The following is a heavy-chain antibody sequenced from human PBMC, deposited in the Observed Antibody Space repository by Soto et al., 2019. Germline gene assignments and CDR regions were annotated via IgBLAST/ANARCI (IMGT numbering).Heavy chain of an antibody. V-gene: IGHV1-24*01. CDR3: ATGVVVPAAMVGAYYYYYMDV. CDR1: GYTFTSYD. D-gene: IGHD2-2*01. Sequence: GASVKVSCKASGYTFTSYDINWVRQAPGKGLEWMGGFDPEDGETIYAQKFQGRVTMTEDTSTDTAYMELSSLRSEDTAVYYCATGVVVPAAMVGAYYYYYMDVWGKGTTVTVS. J-gene: IGHJ6*03. CDR2: FDPEDGET.